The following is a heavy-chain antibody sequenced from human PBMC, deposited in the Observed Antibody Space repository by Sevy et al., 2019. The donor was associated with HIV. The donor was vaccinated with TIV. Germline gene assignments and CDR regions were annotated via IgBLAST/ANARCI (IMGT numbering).Heavy chain of an antibody. J-gene: IGHJ6*02. CDR3: ARGARGTLPSYYYYAMDV. V-gene: IGHV5-51*01. Sequence: GESLKISCKGSGYRFSDYWLGWVRPMPGKGLEWMGIIYHGDSDNTYSPSFQGQVTISVAKSISTANLQWTSLKASDTAMFDCARGARGTLPSYYYYAMDVWGQGTTVTVSS. CDR1: GYRFSDYW. D-gene: IGHD1-1*01. CDR2: IYHGDSDN.